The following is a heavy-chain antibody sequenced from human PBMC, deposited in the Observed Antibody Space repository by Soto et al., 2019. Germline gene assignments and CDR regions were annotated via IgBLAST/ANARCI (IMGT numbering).Heavy chain of an antibody. V-gene: IGHV4-39*01. J-gene: IGHJ6*02. Sequence: PSETLSLTCTVSGASISSSGYYWGWIRQPPGRGLEWIGSFYYSVSTYYNPSLKSRVTISVDTSKNQFSLKLSSVTAADTAVYYCARHKPNTSGWYYYGMDVWGQGTTVTVSS. CDR3: ARHKPNTSGWYYYGMDV. CDR2: FYYSVST. CDR1: GASISSSGYY. D-gene: IGHD6-19*01.